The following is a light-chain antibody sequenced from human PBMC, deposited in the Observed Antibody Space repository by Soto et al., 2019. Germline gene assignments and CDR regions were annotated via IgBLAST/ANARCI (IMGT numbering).Light chain of an antibody. Sequence: DIQMTQSPSSLSASVGDRVTITCRASQSVSNYLNWYQQKPGKAPKVLIYAASSLQSGVPSRFSGSGSGTDFTLTISNLQPEDFATYYCQQGYNTPWTFGQGTKVEI. V-gene: IGKV1-39*01. CDR1: QSVSNY. CDR2: AAS. CDR3: QQGYNTPWT. J-gene: IGKJ1*01.